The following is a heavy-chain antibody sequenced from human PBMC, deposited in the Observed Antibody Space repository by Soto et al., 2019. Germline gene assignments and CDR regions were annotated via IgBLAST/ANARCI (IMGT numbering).Heavy chain of an antibody. CDR1: GGPISSYY. D-gene: IGHD2-2*01. J-gene: IGHJ5*02. V-gene: IGHV4-59*01. CDR3: ARGPVPYCSSTSCPRYNWFDP. CDR2: IYYSGST. Sequence: SETLSLTCTVSGGPISSYYWSWIRQPPGKGLEWIGYIYYSGSTNYNPSLKSRVTISVDTSKNQFSLKLSSVTAADTAVYYCARGPVPYCSSTSCPRYNWFDPWGQGTLVTVSS.